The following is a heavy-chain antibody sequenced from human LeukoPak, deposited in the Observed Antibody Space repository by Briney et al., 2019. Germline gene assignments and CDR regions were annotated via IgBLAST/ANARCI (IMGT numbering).Heavy chain of an antibody. CDR1: GFTFDDYA. J-gene: IGHJ4*02. CDR3: AKDKGPYPLTYFDY. D-gene: IGHD2-2*01. CDR2: ISWNSGSI. Sequence: GGSLRLSCAASGFTFDDYAMHWVRQAPGKGLEWVSGISWNSGSIGYADSVKGRFTISRDNAKNSLYLQMNSLRAEDTALYYCAKDKGPYPLTYFDYWGQGTLVTVSS. V-gene: IGHV3-9*01.